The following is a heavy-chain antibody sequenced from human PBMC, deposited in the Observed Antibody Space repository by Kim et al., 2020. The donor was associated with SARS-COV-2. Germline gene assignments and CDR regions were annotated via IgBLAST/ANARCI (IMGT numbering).Heavy chain of an antibody. CDR3: AIGTTARYFQH. CDR1: GFTFSSYS. D-gene: IGHD2-21*02. J-gene: IGHJ1*01. V-gene: IGHV3-21*01. CDR2: ISSSSSYI. Sequence: GGSLRLSCAASGFTFSSYSMNWVRQAPGKGLEWVSSISSSSSYIYYADSVKGRFTISRDNAKNSLYLQMNSLRAEDTAVYYCAIGTTARYFQHWGQGTLVTVSS.